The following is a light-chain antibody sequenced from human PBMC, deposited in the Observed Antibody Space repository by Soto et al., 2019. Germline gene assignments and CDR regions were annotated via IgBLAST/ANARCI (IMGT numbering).Light chain of an antibody. V-gene: IGLV2-14*03. Sequence: QSALTQPASVSGSPGQSITISCTGTSSDVGGYNYVSWYQQHPGKVPKLMIYEVFRRPSGISDRFSGSTSGNTASLTISVLQAEDEEDYYCCSSTATSTFVFGGGTKVTVL. CDR1: SSDVGGYNY. CDR3: CSSTATSTFV. CDR2: EVF. J-gene: IGLJ2*01.